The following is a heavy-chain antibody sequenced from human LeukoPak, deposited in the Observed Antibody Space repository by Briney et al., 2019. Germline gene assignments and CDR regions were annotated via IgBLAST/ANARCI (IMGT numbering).Heavy chain of an antibody. CDR2: ISSDGVNK. D-gene: IGHD3-22*01. V-gene: IGHV3-30*18. J-gene: IGHJ4*02. CDR3: AKGQNYYDGSGYYSTDY. Sequence: PGGSLRLSGAASGFTFSSFVMHWVRQAPGKGLDWVAVISSDGVNKYSADSVKGRFTISRDNSKNTLYLQMNSLRVADTAVYYCAKGQNYYDGSGYYSTDYWGQGTPVTV. CDR1: GFTFSSFV.